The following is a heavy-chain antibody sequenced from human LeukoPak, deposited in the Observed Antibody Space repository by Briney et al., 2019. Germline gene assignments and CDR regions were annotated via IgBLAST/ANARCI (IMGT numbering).Heavy chain of an antibody. CDR2: INSDGSST. D-gene: IGHD1-1*01. J-gene: IGHJ4*02. CDR1: GFTFSDYW. V-gene: IGHV3-74*01. CDR3: ARRSGALSLDY. Sequence: GGSLRLSCVASGFTFSDYWMHWVRHAPGKGLVWVSRINSDGSSTSDADSVKGRFTISRDNAKNTVYLQMSSLRAEDTAVYYCARRSGALSLDYWGQGTLVTVSS.